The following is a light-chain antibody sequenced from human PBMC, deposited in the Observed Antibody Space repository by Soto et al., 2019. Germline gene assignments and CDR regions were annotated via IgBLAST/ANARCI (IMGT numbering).Light chain of an antibody. CDR2: EVS. CDR3: SSYTSSSTDV. J-gene: IGLJ1*01. V-gene: IGLV2-14*01. CDR1: SSDVGVYNS. Sequence: QSALTQPASVSGSPGQSITISCTGTSSDVGVYNSVSWYQQHPGKAPKLMISEVSNRPSGVSNRFSGSKSGNTASLTISGLQAEDEADYYCSSYTSSSTDVFGTGTKLTVL.